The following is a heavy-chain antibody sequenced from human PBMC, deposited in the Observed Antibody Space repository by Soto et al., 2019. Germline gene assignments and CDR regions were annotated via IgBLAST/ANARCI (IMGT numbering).Heavy chain of an antibody. CDR2: IRPVFATP. V-gene: IGHV1-69*14. D-gene: IGHD3-3*02. J-gene: IGHJ6*02. Sequence: QVQLMQSGAEVKKPGSSVKVSCKAYGGTFSTSAISWVRQAPGEGLEWVGGIRPVFATPYYEQKFQGRVTISADKCTTTAYLELTSLTTDDTAGYYCARETDRQQLGGNYYYILDVWGQGTAITVSS. CDR3: ARETDRQQLGGNYYYILDV. CDR1: GGTFSTSA.